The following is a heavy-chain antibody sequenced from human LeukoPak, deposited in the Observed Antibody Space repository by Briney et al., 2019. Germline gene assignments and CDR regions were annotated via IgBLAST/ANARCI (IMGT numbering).Heavy chain of an antibody. Sequence: GASVKVSFTASGYTFTSYYMHWVRQAPGQGLEWMGIINPSGGSTNYAQKFQGRVTLTRDTSTSTVYMELSSLRSEDTAVYYCARGAPSFYSSFDPWGQGTLVTVSS. CDR1: GYTFTSYY. J-gene: IGHJ5*02. D-gene: IGHD3-10*01. CDR3: ARGAPSFYSSFDP. V-gene: IGHV1-46*01. CDR2: INPSGGST.